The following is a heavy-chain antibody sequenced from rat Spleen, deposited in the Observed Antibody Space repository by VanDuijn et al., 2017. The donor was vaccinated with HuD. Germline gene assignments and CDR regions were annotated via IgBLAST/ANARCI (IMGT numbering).Heavy chain of an antibody. Sequence: QVQLKESGPGLVQPSQTLSLTCTVSGFSLTSNSVSWVRQPPGKGREWLGAIGSGGRTDYNSAHKSRLSSSRDTSKSQVFLKMNSLQTEDTAIYFCTSPFRWFAYWGQGTLVTVSS. V-gene: IGHV2-1*01. CDR1: GFSLTSNS. CDR2: IGSGGRT. J-gene: IGHJ3*01. CDR3: TSPFRWFAY.